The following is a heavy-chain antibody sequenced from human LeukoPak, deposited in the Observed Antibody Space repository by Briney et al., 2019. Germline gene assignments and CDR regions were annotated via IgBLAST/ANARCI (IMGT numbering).Heavy chain of an antibody. D-gene: IGHD6-19*01. CDR2: ISSSGSSR. CDR3: ARAKVPGTYYAMDV. Sequence: PGGSLRLSCAASGFTLSDYYMSWIRLAPGKGLELVSYISSSGSSRYDADSVKGRFIISRDNAKKSLYLQMNSLRAEDTAVYYCARAKVPGTYYAMDVWGQGTTVAVSS. CDR1: GFTLSDYY. J-gene: IGHJ6*02. V-gene: IGHV3-11*01.